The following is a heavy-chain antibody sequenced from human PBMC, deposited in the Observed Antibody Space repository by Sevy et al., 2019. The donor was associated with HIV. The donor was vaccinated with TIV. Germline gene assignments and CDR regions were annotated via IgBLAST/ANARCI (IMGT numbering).Heavy chain of an antibody. CDR3: ARDLPPSATTVAHFDY. Sequence: GGSLRLSCEASGFSFSNYEMNWVRQAPGKGLEWASYISSSGSTIYYSDSVKGRFTISRDNAKNSLYLQMNSLRAADTAVYYCARDLPPSATTVAHFDYWGRGTLVTVSS. CDR1: GFSFSNYE. V-gene: IGHV3-48*03. CDR2: ISSSGSTI. J-gene: IGHJ4*02. D-gene: IGHD4-17*01.